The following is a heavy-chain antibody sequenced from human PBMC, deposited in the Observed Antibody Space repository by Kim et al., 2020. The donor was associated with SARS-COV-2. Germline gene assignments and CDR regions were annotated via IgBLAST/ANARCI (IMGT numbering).Heavy chain of an antibody. V-gene: IGHV3-30*04. CDR3: ARDAKRGYSYGWTCYYYGMDV. CDR1: GFTFSRYA. J-gene: IGHJ6*02. Sequence: GGSLRLSCAASGFTFSRYAIHWVRQAPGKGLEWVAVISYDGSNKYYAESVKGRFTISRDNSKITLYLQMNSLRAEDTSVYYCARDAKRGYSYGWTCYYYGMDVWGQGTTVTVSS. CDR2: ISYDGSNK. D-gene: IGHD5-18*01.